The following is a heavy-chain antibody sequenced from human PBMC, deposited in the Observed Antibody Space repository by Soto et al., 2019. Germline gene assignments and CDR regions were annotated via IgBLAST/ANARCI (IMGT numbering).Heavy chain of an antibody. CDR1: GFTFSSYA. V-gene: IGHV3-23*01. CDR2: ISGSGGST. D-gene: IGHD6-19*01. J-gene: IGHJ5*02. Sequence: TGGSLRLSCAASGFTFSSYAMSWVRQAPGKGLEWVSAISGSGGSTYYADSVKGRFTISRDNSKNTLYLQMNSLRAEDTAVYYCAKVPSGSGWWRYGGLRINWFDPWGQGTLVTVSS. CDR3: AKVPSGSGWWRYGGLRINWFDP.